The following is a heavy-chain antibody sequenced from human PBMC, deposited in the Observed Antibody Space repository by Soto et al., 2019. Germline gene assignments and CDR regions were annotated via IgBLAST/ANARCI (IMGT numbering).Heavy chain of an antibody. Sequence: SGPTLVNPTQPLTLTCTFSGFSLSTSGVGVGWIRQPPGKALEWLALIYWNDDKRYSPSLKSRLTITKDTSKNQVVLTMTNMDPVDTATYYCAHRRGYYYDSRGAMGAFDIWGQGTMVTVSS. V-gene: IGHV2-5*01. CDR3: AHRRGYYYDSRGAMGAFDI. J-gene: IGHJ3*02. D-gene: IGHD3-22*01. CDR2: IYWNDDK. CDR1: GFSLSTSGVG.